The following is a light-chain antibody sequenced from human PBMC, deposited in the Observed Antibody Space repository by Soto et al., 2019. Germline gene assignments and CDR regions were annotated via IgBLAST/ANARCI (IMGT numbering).Light chain of an antibody. Sequence: EIVMTQSPATLSVSPGERATLSCMAGQSVSSNLAWYQQKPGQAPRLLIYGASTRATGIPARFSGSGSGTEFTLTISSLQSEDFAVYYCQQYNNWPRTFGQGTKLEIK. CDR1: QSVSSN. CDR3: QQYNNWPRT. J-gene: IGKJ2*01. V-gene: IGKV3-15*01. CDR2: GAS.